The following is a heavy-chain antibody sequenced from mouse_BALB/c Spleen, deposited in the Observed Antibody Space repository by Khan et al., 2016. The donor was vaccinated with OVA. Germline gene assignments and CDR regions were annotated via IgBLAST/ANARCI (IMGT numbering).Heavy chain of an antibody. J-gene: IGHJ2*01. D-gene: IGHD2-14*01. CDR2: INTETGEP. CDR1: GYTFTDYS. Sequence: QIQLVQSGPELKKPGETVKIFCKASGYTFTDYSMHWVKQAPGQGLKWMGWINTETGEPTYADDFKGRFAFSLETSASTAYLQINNLKNEDTATYFCARDRYDYFDYWGQGTTLTVSS. V-gene: IGHV9-2-1*01. CDR3: ARDRYDYFDY.